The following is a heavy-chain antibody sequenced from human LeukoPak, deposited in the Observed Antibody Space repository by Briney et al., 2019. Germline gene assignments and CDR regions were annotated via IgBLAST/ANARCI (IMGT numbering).Heavy chain of an antibody. CDR1: GYTFTSYG. J-gene: IGHJ4*02. CDR3: ARGMGATNPMSRVKRAHYFDY. D-gene: IGHD1-26*01. V-gene: IGHV1-18*01. Sequence: ASVKVSCKASGYTFTSYGINWVRQAPGQGLEWMGWISGYNDNTKYAQKVQGRVTMTTDTSTSTAYMELRSLRSDDTAVFYCARGMGATNPMSRVKRAHYFDYWGQGTLVTVSS. CDR2: ISGYNDNT.